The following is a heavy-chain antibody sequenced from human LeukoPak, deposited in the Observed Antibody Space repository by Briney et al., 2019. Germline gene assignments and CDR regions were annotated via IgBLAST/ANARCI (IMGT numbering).Heavy chain of an antibody. J-gene: IGHJ4*02. Sequence: GGALRLSCAASGFTFDDYGMSWVRQAPGKGLEWVSGINWNGGSTGYADSVKGRFTISRDNAKNSLYLQMNSLRAEDTALYYCARENRAPGCSSGYYYADYWGQGTLVTVSS. D-gene: IGHD3-22*01. CDR2: INWNGGST. CDR1: GFTFDDYG. V-gene: IGHV3-20*04. CDR3: ARENRAPGCSSGYYYADY.